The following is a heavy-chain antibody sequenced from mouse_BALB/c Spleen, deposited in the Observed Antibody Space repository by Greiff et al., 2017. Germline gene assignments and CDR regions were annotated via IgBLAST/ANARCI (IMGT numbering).Heavy chain of an antibody. CDR1: GFNIKDTY. V-gene: IGHV14-3*02. D-gene: IGHD1-1*01. J-gene: IGHJ2*01. Sequence: EVQLQQSGAELVKPGASVKLSCTASGFNIKDTYMHWVKQRPEQGLEWIGRIDPANGNTKYDPKFQGKATITADTSSNTAYLQLSSLTSGDTAVYYCASPYYCGSSPFDYWGQGTTLTVSS. CDR3: ASPYYCGSSPFDY. CDR2: IDPANGNT.